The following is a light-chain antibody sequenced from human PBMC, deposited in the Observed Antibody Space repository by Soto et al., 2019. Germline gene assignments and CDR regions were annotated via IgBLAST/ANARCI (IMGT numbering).Light chain of an antibody. Sequence: DIQMTQSPSSLSASVEDRVIITCRASQSISNHLNWYQQKPGQAPNLLVYKASSLDSGVPARFSGSGSGTDFTLTISSLQSDDSATYYCQQYNSYSWTFGQGTKVDIK. CDR2: KAS. J-gene: IGKJ1*01. V-gene: IGKV1-5*03. CDR1: QSISNH. CDR3: QQYNSYSWT.